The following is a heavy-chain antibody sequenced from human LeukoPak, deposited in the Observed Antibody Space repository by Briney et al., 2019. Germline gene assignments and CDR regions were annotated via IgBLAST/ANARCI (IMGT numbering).Heavy chain of an antibody. Sequence: GGSLRLSCAASGFTVSSYYVTWVRQAPGKGLEWVSVIYSGGNTYHADSVKGRFPISRDNSKNTVYLQMNNLRAEDTAVYYCARERLDNYFHYWGPGTLVTVSS. CDR2: IYSGGNT. V-gene: IGHV3-66*02. CDR3: ARERLDNYFHY. J-gene: IGHJ4*02. CDR1: GFTVSSYY. D-gene: IGHD1-1*01.